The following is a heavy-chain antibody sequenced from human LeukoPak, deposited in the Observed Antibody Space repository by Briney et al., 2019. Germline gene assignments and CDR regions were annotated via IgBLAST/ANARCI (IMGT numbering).Heavy chain of an antibody. J-gene: IGHJ4*02. Sequence: SETLSLTCTVSGGSISSYYWSWIRQPPGKGLEWIGYIYYSGSTNYNPSLKSRVTISVDTSKNQFSLKLSSVTAADTAVYYCARDGSFYYFDYRGQGTLVTVSS. V-gene: IGHV4-59*01. CDR3: ARDGSFYYFDY. CDR2: IYYSGST. CDR1: GGSISSYY. D-gene: IGHD3-10*01.